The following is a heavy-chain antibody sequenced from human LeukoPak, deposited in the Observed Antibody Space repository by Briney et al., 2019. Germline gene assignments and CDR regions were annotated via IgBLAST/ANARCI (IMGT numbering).Heavy chain of an antibody. Sequence: GGSLRLSCAASGFTFSSYAMNWVRQARAKELDWVSGISGSCGSTYYSDSVKGRFTISRDNSKNTLYLQMNSLRVEDTAVYYWAKQYDFWSGPDYWGQGTLVTVSS. CDR1: GFTFSSYA. CDR2: ISGSCGST. J-gene: IGHJ4*02. D-gene: IGHD3-3*01. V-gene: IGHV3-23*01. CDR3: AKQYDFWSGPDY.